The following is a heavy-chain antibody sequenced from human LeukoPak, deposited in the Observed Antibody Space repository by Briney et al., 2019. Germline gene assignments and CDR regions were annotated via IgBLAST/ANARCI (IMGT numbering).Heavy chain of an antibody. V-gene: IGHV5-51*01. CDR3: ATSESQTKFDY. CDR1: GSSFTSYW. CDR2: IYPGDSDT. Sequence: GESLKISFKGSGSSFTSYWIGWVRQLPGKGLEWMGIIYPGDSDTRYSPSFQGQVTISADKSISTAYLQWSSLKASDTAMYYCATSESQTKFDYWGQGTLVTASS. J-gene: IGHJ4*02. D-gene: IGHD3-10*01.